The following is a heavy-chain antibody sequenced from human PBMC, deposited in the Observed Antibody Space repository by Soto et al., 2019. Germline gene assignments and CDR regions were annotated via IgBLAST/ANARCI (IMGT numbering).Heavy chain of an antibody. Sequence: GASVKVSCKASGYTFTSYGISWVRQAPGQGLEWMGWISAYNGNTNYAQKLQGRVTMTTDTSTSTAYMELGSLRSDDTAVYYCASYSSSPVQIWYYYGMDVWGQGTTVTVSS. D-gene: IGHD6-6*01. CDR2: ISAYNGNT. CDR1: GYTFTSYG. V-gene: IGHV1-18*01. J-gene: IGHJ6*02. CDR3: ASYSSSPVQIWYYYGMDV.